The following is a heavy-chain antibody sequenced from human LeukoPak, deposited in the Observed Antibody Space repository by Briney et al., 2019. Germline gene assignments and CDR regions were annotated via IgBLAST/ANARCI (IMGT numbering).Heavy chain of an antibody. CDR1: GGTFSSYA. J-gene: IGHJ4*02. V-gene: IGHV1-69*05. Sequence: SVKVSCKASGGTFSSYAICWVRQAPGQGLEWMGRIIPIFGTANYAQKFQGRVTITTDESTSTAYMELSSLRSEDTAVYYCARDLGYGGNGVYWGQGTLVTVSS. CDR3: ARDLGYGGNGVY. CDR2: IIPIFGTA. D-gene: IGHD4-23*01.